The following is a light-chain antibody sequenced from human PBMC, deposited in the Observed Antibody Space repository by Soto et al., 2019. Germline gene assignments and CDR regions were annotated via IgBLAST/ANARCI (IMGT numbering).Light chain of an antibody. V-gene: IGKV3-15*01. Sequence: EIVMTQSPATLSVSPGERATLSCRASQSVSSNLAWYQQKPGQAPRLLIYDASTRATGIPARFSGSGSGTEFTLTISSLQSEDFAVYYCQQYNNWPPRTFGGGTEVEIK. CDR3: QQYNNWPPRT. CDR2: DAS. J-gene: IGKJ4*01. CDR1: QSVSSN.